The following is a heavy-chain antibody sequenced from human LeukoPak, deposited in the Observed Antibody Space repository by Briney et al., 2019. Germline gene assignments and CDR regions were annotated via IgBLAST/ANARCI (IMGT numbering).Heavy chain of an antibody. V-gene: IGHV4-59*07. CDR3: ARSGYGDYRYYFDY. D-gene: IGHD4-17*01. J-gene: IGHJ4*02. CDR2: IYYSGST. Sequence: SDTLSLTCTVSGGSISSYYWSWIRQPPGKGLEWIGYIYYSGSTNYNPSLKSRVTISVDTSKNQFSLKLSSVTAADTAVYYCARSGYGDYRYYFDYWGQGTLVTVSS. CDR1: GGSISSYY.